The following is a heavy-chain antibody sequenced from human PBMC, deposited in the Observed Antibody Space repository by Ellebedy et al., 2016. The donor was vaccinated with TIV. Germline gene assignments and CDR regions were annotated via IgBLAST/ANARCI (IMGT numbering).Heavy chain of an antibody. CDR3: ARDTVRGRGYSYGYSGMDV. CDR1: GFTFSSYS. J-gene: IGHJ6*02. D-gene: IGHD5-18*01. CDR2: ISSSSSYI. V-gene: IGHV3-21*01. Sequence: GESLKISXAASGFTFSSYSMNWVRQAPGKGLEWVSSISSSSSYIYYADSVKGRFTISRDNAKNSLYLQMNSLRAEDTAVYYCARDTVRGRGYSYGYSGMDVWGQGTTVTVSS.